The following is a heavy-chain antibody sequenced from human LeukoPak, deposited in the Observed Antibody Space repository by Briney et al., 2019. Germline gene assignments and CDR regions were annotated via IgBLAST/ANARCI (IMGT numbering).Heavy chain of an antibody. CDR2: INHSGST. Sequence: SETLSLTCAVYGGSFSGYYWSWIRQPPGKGLEWIGEINHSGSTNYNPSLKSRVTISVDTSKNQFSLKLSSVAAADTAVYYCARRAWFDPWGQGTLVTVSS. V-gene: IGHV4-34*01. J-gene: IGHJ5*02. CDR3: ARRAWFDP. CDR1: GGSFSGYY.